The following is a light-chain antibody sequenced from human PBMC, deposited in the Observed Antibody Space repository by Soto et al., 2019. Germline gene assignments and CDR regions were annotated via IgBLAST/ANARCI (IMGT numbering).Light chain of an antibody. V-gene: IGLV1-44*01. CDR2: NNN. Sequence: QSALTQPPSASGTPGQTVIISCSGSRSDIGSNSVNWYQHLPGTAPKLLIYNNNQRPSGVPDRFSGSKSGTSASLAISGLQSEDEADYYCAAWDDSLTSPVFGTGTKVTVL. CDR3: AAWDDSLTSPV. CDR1: RSDIGSNS. J-gene: IGLJ1*01.